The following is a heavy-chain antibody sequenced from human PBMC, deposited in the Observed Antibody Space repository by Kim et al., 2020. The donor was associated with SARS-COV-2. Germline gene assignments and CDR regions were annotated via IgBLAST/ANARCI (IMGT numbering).Heavy chain of an antibody. D-gene: IGHD3-10*01. J-gene: IGHJ4*02. CDR2: ISYDGSNK. CDR1: GFTFSSYA. Sequence: GGSLRLSCAASGFTFSSYAMHWVRQAPGKGLEWVAVISYDGSNKYYADSVKGRFTISRDNSKNTLYLQMNSLRAEDTAVYYCATISGSYQIDYWGQGTLVTVSS. CDR3: ATISGSYQIDY. V-gene: IGHV3-30*04.